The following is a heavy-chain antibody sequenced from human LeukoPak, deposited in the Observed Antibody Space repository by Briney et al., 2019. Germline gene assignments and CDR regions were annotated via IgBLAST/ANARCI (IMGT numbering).Heavy chain of an antibody. CDR1: GFTVSSNY. V-gene: IGHV3-53*01. CDR3: ARVLSGRGSLYSYYYYMDV. D-gene: IGHD3-10*01. CDR2: IYSGGST. Sequence: PGGSLRLSCAASGFTVSSNYMSWVRQAPGKGLEWVSVIYSGGSTYYAGSVKDRFTISRDNSKNTLYLQMNSLRAEDTAVYYCARVLSGRGSLYSYYYYMDVWGKGTTVTISS. J-gene: IGHJ6*03.